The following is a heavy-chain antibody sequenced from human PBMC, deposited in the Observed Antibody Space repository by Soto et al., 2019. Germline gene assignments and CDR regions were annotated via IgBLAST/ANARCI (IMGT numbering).Heavy chain of an antibody. CDR2: TYYRSKWYN. V-gene: IGHV6-1*01. CDR1: GDSVSSNSAA. Sequence: SQTLSLTCAISGDSVSSNSAAWNWIRQSPSRGLEWLGRTYYRSKWYNDYAVSVKSRITINPDTSKNQFSLQLNSVTPEDTAVYYCARVVTCSSTTCYGGADYYYYYGMDVWGRGTTFTVSS. D-gene: IGHD2-2*01. J-gene: IGHJ6*02. CDR3: ARVVTCSSTTCYGGADYYYYYGMDV.